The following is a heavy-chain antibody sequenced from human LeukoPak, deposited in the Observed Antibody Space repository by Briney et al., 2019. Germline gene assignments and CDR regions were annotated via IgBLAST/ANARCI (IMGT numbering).Heavy chain of an antibody. CDR2: MNPNSGNT. D-gene: IGHD4-17*01. CDR3: ARAGGPAVTTYYFDY. J-gene: IGHJ4*02. CDR1: GYTFTSYD. Sequence: ASVKVSCKASGYTFTSYDINWVRQATGQGLEWMGWMNPNSGNTGYAQKFQGRVTITRNTSISTAYMELGSLRSEDTAVYYCARAGGPAVTTYYFDYWGQGTLVTVSS. V-gene: IGHV1-8*03.